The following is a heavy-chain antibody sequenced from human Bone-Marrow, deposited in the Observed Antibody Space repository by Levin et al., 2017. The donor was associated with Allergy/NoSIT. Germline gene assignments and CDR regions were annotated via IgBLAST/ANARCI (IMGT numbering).Heavy chain of an antibody. Sequence: GGSLRLSCAVSGFNFSHYAMHWVRQAPGKGLEWVAVISHDGRKKFFADSVKGRFTISRDNPKNTLYLQMNSLRVEDTALNYCARAVRPGTMAGAVPLFWGQGTLVIVSS. CDR1: GFNFSHYA. CDR2: ISHDGRKK. D-gene: IGHD3-10*01. J-gene: IGHJ4*02. V-gene: IGHV3-30*04. CDR3: ARAVRPGTMAGAVPLF.